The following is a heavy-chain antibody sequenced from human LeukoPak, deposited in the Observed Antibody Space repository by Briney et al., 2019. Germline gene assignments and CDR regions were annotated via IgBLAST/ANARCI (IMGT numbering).Heavy chain of an antibody. V-gene: IGHV3-48*01. D-gene: IGHD2-15*01. CDR2: ISTTSNSI. CDR1: GFTFSSYS. J-gene: IGHJ1*01. Sequence: GGSLRLSCAASGFTFSSYSMNWVRQAPGKGLEWVSYISTTSNSIYYADSVKGRFTISRDNSKNTLYLQMNSLRAEDTAVYYCAKDPGKIGYCSGGSCSAYFQHWGQGTLVTVSS. CDR3: AKDPGKIGYCSGGSCSAYFQH.